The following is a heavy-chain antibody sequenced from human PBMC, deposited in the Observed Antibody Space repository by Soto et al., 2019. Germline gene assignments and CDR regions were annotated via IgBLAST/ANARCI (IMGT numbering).Heavy chain of an antibody. V-gene: IGHV1-69*13. CDR2: IIPLFGKP. Sequence: GASVKVSCKASGGIFSNYGFSWVRQAPGQGLEWMGGIIPLFGKPSYAQKFQGRLIISADASTNRAYLDLYSLTTEDAGIYYCALFESDGAEAWFDPWGQGTLVTVSS. CDR1: GGIFSNYG. CDR3: ALFESDGAEAWFDP. J-gene: IGHJ5*02. D-gene: IGHD2-8*02.